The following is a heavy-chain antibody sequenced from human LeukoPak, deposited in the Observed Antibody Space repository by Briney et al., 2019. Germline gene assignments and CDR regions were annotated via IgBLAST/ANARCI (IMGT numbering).Heavy chain of an antibody. CDR3: ATWSGDYSFDF. J-gene: IGHJ4*02. CDR2: IHTSGST. Sequence: SETLSLTCTVPGGSINSYYWSWIRQPAGKGLEWIGRIHTSGSTNSNPSLKSRVTMSVDTSKNQFSLRLSSVTAADTAVYYCATWSGDYSFDFWGQGTLVTVSS. CDR1: GGSINSYY. V-gene: IGHV4-4*07. D-gene: IGHD3-3*01.